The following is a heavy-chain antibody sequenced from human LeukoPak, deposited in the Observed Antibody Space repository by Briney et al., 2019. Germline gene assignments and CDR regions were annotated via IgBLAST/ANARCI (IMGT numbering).Heavy chain of an antibody. J-gene: IGHJ2*01. CDR1: GGSVSSSVSC. CDR3: ARPSGSPYWYFDL. Sequence: SETLSLTCTVSGGSVSSSVSCWGWLRQPPGKGLEWIGTVFYSGNTYYNPSLKSRVTISVDRSKNQFFLSLYFVTAADTAMYYCARPSGSPYWYFDLWGRGMLVTVSP. V-gene: IGHV4-39*01. CDR2: VFYSGNT. D-gene: IGHD3-3*01.